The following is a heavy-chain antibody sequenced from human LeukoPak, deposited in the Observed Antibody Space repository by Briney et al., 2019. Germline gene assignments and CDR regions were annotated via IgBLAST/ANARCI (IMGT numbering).Heavy chain of an antibody. CDR2: ISDSGTT. V-gene: IGHV4-59*08. CDR3: ARHVEHAAYFRY. D-gene: IGHD1/OR15-1a*01. Sequence: PSETLSLTCTVSGGSISSYYWSWIRQSPGRGLEWLGWISDSGTTNYNPSFRSRLAISADTSKSQLPLELTSVTAADTAVYYCARHVEHAAYFRYWGQGSLVTVSS. J-gene: IGHJ4*02. CDR1: GGSISSYY.